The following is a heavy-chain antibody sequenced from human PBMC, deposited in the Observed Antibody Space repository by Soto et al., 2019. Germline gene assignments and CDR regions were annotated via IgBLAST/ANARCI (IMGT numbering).Heavy chain of an antibody. V-gene: IGHV2-5*01. CDR3: ARGLATLPVFALDI. D-gene: IGHD6-6*01. CDR1: GFSLSTTGVG. CDR2: IYWSGDE. Sequence: VSGPTLVNPTQTLTLTCSFSGFSLSTTGVGVGWIRQSPGKALEWLALIYWSGDEHYRPSLKSRLSIFKDTSKNHVVLIMTDMDPVDTATYYCARGLATLPVFALDIWGQGTVVTV. J-gene: IGHJ3*02.